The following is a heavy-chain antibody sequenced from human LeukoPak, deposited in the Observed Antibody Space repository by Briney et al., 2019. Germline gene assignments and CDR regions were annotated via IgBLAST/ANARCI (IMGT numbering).Heavy chain of an antibody. Sequence: GGSLRLSCAASGFTFSSYGMHWVRQAPGKGLEWVAVISYDGSNKYYADSVKGRFTISRDNSKNTLYLQMNSLRAEDTAVYYCAQDSRDSGYDSPGIAVAGTGDYWGQGTLVTVSS. CDR2: ISYDGSNK. CDR3: AQDSRDSGYDSPGIAVAGTGDY. D-gene: IGHD6-19*01. J-gene: IGHJ4*02. CDR1: GFTFSSYG. V-gene: IGHV3-30*18.